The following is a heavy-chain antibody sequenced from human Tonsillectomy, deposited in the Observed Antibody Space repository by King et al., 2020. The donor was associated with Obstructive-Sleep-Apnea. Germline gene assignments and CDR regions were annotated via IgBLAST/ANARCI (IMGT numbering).Heavy chain of an antibody. Sequence: VQLVESGAEVKKPGASVELSCKASGYASTTYYVQWVRQAPGQGLEWMGIINPSGSSATYAQKFQGRVTMTRDTSTRTVYMQLSSLRSEDTAIYFCAGGWYSSRGSDNWFDPWGQGTLVTVS. D-gene: IGHD6-19*01. CDR2: INPSGSSA. CDR3: AGGWYSSRGSDNWFDP. CDR1: GYASTTYY. V-gene: IGHV1-46*01. J-gene: IGHJ5*02.